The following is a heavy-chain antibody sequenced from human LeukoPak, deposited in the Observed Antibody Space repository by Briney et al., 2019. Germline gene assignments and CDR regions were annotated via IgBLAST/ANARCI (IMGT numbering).Heavy chain of an antibody. V-gene: IGHV3-30*04. CDR2: ISYDGSNK. D-gene: IGHD3-22*01. Sequence: PGGSLRLSCAASGFTFSSYAMHWVRQAPGKGLEWVAVISYDGSNKYYADSVKGRFTISRDNSKNTLYLQMNSLRAEDTAVYYCAKDPPNYYDSSAVGRGRAFDIWGQGTMVTVSS. J-gene: IGHJ3*02. CDR1: GFTFSSYA. CDR3: AKDPPNYYDSSAVGRGRAFDI.